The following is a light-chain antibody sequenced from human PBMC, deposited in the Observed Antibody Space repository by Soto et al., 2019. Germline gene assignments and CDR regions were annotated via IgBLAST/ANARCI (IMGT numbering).Light chain of an antibody. CDR2: ANN. CDR3: AAWDDSLNNVL. Sequence: QSVLTQPPSASGTPGQRVSISCSGSGSSIGTNTVNWYRQLPGTAPKLLIYANNQRPSGVPDRFSGSKSGTSASLAISGLQSEDEAEYYCAAWDDSLNNVLFGGGTKLTVL. CDR1: GSSIGTNT. J-gene: IGLJ2*01. V-gene: IGLV1-44*01.